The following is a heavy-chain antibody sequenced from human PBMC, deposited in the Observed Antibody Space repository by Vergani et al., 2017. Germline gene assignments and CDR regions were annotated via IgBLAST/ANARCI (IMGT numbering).Heavy chain of an antibody. V-gene: IGHV4-61*02. CDR2: IYTSGST. CDR3: ARGYYDSSGYYYDY. CDR1: GGSISSGSYY. D-gene: IGHD3-22*01. Sequence: QVQLQESGPGLVKPSQTLSLTCTVSGGSISSGSYYWSWIRQPAGKGLEWIGRIYTSGSTNYNPSLKSRVTISVDTSKNQFSLKLSSVTAADTAVYYCARGYYDSSGYYYDYWGQGTLVTVSS. J-gene: IGHJ4*02.